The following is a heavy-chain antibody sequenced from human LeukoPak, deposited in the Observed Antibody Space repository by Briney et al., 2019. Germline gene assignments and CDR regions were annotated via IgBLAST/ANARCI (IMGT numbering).Heavy chain of an antibody. Sequence: PSETLSLTCAVYGGSFSGYYWSWIRQPPGKGLEWIGEINHSGSTNYNPSLKSRVTISVDTSKNQFSLKLNSVTAADTAVYYCAREDCSGGSCSSFDYWGQGALVTVSS. J-gene: IGHJ4*02. CDR2: INHSGST. D-gene: IGHD2-15*01. CDR3: AREDCSGGSCSSFDY. V-gene: IGHV4-34*01. CDR1: GGSFSGYY.